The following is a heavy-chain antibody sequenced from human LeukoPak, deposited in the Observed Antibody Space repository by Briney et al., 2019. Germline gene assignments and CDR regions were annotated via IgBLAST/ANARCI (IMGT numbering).Heavy chain of an antibody. V-gene: IGHV1-69*13. Sequence: SVKVSCKASGGSFSSYAISWVRQAPGQGRGWVGGINPIFGAANYVQTFQGSVSITADETPSTAYMELRSARSEGTALHYSARGYCSCGSCYDYWGQGTLVPVSS. J-gene: IGHJ4*02. CDR1: GGSFSSYA. CDR3: ARGYCSCGSCYDY. CDR2: INPIFGAA. D-gene: IGHD2-15*01.